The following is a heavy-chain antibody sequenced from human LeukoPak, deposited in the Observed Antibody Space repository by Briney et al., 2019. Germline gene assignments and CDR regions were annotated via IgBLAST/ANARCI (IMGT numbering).Heavy chain of an antibody. CDR1: GFTFSGSA. CDR3: TRPYYDSSGYYYDY. V-gene: IGHV3-73*01. D-gene: IGHD3-22*01. CDR2: IRSKANSYAT. Sequence: GGSLKLSCAASGFTFSGSAMHWVRQASGKGLEWVGRIRSKANSYATAYAASVKGRFTISRDDSKNTAYLQMNSLKTEDTAVYYCTRPYYDSSGYYYDYWGQGTLVTVSS. J-gene: IGHJ4*02.